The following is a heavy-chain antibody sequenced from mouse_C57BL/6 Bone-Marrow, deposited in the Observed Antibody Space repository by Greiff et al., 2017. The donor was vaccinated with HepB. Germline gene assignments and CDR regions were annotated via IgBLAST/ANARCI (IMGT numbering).Heavy chain of an antibody. CDR1: GFTFSSYA. V-gene: IGHV5-4*01. Sequence: EVKLQESGGGLVKPGGSLKLSCAASGFTFSSYAMSWVRQTPEKRLEWVATISDGGSYTYYPDNVKGGFTISRDNAKNKLYLQMSHLKSEDTAMYYTAREDTPVYYWGQENSLTVSS. CDR3: AREDTPVYY. J-gene: IGHJ4*01. CDR2: ISDGGSYT. D-gene: IGHD1-1*01.